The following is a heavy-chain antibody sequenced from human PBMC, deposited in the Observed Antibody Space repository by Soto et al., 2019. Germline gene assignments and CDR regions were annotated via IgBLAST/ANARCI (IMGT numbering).Heavy chain of an antibody. Sequence: ASVKVSCKASGYTFTSCGISWVRQAPGQGLEWMGWISAYNGNTNYAQKLQGRVTMTTDTSTSTAYMELRSLRSDDTAVYYCARDDRIAVTGDHFDYWGQGTLVTVSS. CDR1: GYTFTSCG. CDR3: ARDDRIAVTGDHFDY. V-gene: IGHV1-18*01. D-gene: IGHD6-19*01. J-gene: IGHJ4*02. CDR2: ISAYNGNT.